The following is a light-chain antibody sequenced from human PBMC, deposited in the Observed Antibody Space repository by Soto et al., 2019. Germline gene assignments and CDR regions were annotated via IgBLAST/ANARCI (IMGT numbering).Light chain of an antibody. CDR2: EGS. Sequence: QSALTQPASVSGSPGQSITISCTGTCSDVGSYNLVSWYQQHPGKAPKLMIYEGSKRPSGVSNRFSGSKSGNTASLTISGLQAEDEADYYCCSYAGSSTGVFGGGTKLTVL. CDR1: CSDVGSYNL. J-gene: IGLJ3*02. CDR3: CSYAGSSTGV. V-gene: IGLV2-23*01.